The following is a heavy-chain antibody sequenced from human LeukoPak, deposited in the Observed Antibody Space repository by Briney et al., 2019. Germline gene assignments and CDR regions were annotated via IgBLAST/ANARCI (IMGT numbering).Heavy chain of an antibody. J-gene: IGHJ4*02. Sequence: ASVKVSYKASGYTFIRYYMHWVRRAPGQGLEWMGIINPRDGGTTYAQKFQGRVTVTRDMSTGTVFMEVSSLRSEDTAVYYCARVITMVRGDFGYWGQGTLVTVSS. V-gene: IGHV1-46*01. CDR1: GYTFIRYY. CDR3: ARVITMVRGDFGY. D-gene: IGHD3-10*01. CDR2: INPRDGGT.